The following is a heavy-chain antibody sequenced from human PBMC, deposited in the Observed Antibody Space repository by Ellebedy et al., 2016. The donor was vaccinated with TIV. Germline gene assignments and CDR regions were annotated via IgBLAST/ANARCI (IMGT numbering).Heavy chain of an antibody. D-gene: IGHD3-10*01. V-gene: IGHV4-39*07. Sequence: MPSETLSLTCSVSGGSFSSSDVYWGWIRRPPGEGFEWIGSVHHSGSSVYNPSNPSLRRRLTISMDPSKNEISLTMRSVTAADTAIYYCVRDTRRLRGTDLWGQGTLVIVSS. CDR3: VRDTRRLRGTDL. CDR1: GGSFSSSDVY. CDR2: VHHSGSS. J-gene: IGHJ5*02.